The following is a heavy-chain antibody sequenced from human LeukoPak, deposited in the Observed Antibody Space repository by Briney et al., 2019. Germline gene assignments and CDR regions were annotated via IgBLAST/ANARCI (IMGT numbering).Heavy chain of an antibody. J-gene: IGHJ3*02. D-gene: IGHD2-21*01. Sequence: GGSLRLSCAASGFTFSSYAMHWVRQAPGKGLGWVAVISYDGSNKYYADSVKGRFTISRDNSKNTLYLQMNSLRAEDTAVYYCARGFVFSDAFDIWGQGTMVTVSS. V-gene: IGHV3-30-3*01. CDR2: ISYDGSNK. CDR1: GFTFSSYA. CDR3: ARGFVFSDAFDI.